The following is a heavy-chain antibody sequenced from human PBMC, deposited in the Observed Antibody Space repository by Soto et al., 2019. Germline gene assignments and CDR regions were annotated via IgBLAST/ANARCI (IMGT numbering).Heavy chain of an antibody. CDR3: ARGNRDLGTDYYYYYGMDV. V-gene: IGHV4-31*03. Sequence: PSETLSLTCTVSGGSITTGGHFWSWIRQYPGKGLEWIGYIYYSGSTNYNPSLKSRVTISVDTSKNQFSLKLSSVTAADTAVYYCARGNRDLGTDYYYYYGMDVWGQGTTVTVS. CDR2: IYYSGST. J-gene: IGHJ6*02. CDR1: GGSITTGGHF. D-gene: IGHD1-1*01.